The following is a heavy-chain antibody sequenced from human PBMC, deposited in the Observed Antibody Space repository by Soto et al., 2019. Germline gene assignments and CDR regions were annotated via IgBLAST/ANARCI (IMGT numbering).Heavy chain of an antibody. Sequence: SETLSLTCAVSVASISSSNWWSCVRQPPGKGLEWIGEIYRSGTTNYNPSLKSRVTISEDKSKNQFSLKLSSVAAADTAVYYCASRGDGRPYFDYWGQGTLVTVS. CDR1: VASISSSNW. J-gene: IGHJ4*02. CDR3: ASRGDGRPYFDY. V-gene: IGHV4-4*02. CDR2: IYRSGTT. D-gene: IGHD3-10*01.